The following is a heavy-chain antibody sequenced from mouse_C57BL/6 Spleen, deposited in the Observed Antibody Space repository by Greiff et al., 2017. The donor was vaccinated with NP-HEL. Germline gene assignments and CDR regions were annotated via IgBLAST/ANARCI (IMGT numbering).Heavy chain of an antibody. D-gene: IGHD2-4*01. Sequence: QVQLQQPGAELVRPGTSVKLSCKASGYTFTSYWMHWVKQRPGQGLEWIGVIDPSASYTNYNQKFKGKATLTVDTSSSTAYMQLSSLTSEDSAVYYCARRNVYYDYDGGGFWGQGTTLTVSS. CDR3: ARRNVYYDYDGGGF. V-gene: IGHV1-59*01. CDR1: GYTFTSYW. J-gene: IGHJ2*01. CDR2: IDPSASYT.